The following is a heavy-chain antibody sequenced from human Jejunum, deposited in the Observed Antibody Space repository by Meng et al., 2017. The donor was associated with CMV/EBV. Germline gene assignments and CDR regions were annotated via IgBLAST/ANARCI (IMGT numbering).Heavy chain of an antibody. CDR1: AYPFIVYY. CDR2: INPNSGGT. CDR3: ARDTEDGYDYDYFDY. Sequence: SAYPFIVYYMHWARPAPGQGLDWMGWINPNSGGTNYAQKFHGRVTMTRDTSINTAYMELSTLRSDDTAVYYCARDTEDGYDYDYFDYWGQGTLVTVSS. V-gene: IGHV1-2*02. J-gene: IGHJ4*02. D-gene: IGHD5-12*01.